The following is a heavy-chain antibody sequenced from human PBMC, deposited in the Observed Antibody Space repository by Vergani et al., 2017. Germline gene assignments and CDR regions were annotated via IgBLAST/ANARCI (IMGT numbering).Heavy chain of an antibody. D-gene: IGHD3-9*01. CDR1: GFSFNSYW. CDR3: ARARCIETCYMSDCLDS. V-gene: IGHV3-74*03. J-gene: IGHJ5*01. CDR2: IKSDGSIT. Sequence: DVHLAESGGGFFQPGGSLRLSCSASGFSFNSYWMHWVRQVPGKGLLWVSRIKSDGSITAYADAVKGRFTISRDNAQKTLYLQMNSMRVEDTGVYYCARARCIETCYMSDCLDSWGQGTLVTVSS.